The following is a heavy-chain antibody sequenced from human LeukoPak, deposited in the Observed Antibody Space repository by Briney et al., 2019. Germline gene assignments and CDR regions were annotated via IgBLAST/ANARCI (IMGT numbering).Heavy chain of an antibody. CDR1: GYTFTSYY. J-gene: IGHJ4*02. Sequence: ASVKVSCKASGYTFTSYYMHCVRQPPEQWLEWMGIINPSGGSTSYAQKFQGRVTMTRDTSTSTVYMELSSLTSEDTPVYYCARDLPPKYGSGSYYQYDYWGQGTLVTVSS. CDR2: INPSGGST. CDR3: ARDLPPKYGSGSYYQYDY. D-gene: IGHD3-10*01. V-gene: IGHV1-46*01.